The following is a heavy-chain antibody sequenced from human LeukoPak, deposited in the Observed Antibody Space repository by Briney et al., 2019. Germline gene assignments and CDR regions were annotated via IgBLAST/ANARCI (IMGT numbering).Heavy chain of an antibody. D-gene: IGHD3-22*01. CDR2: ISYDGNNE. CDR3: ARGRNLVAISGYFDY. CDR1: GFTFSNYA. J-gene: IGHJ4*02. V-gene: IGHV3-30-3*01. Sequence: GGSLRLSCAASGFTFSNYAMHWVRQAPGKGLEWVTTISYDGNNEYYADSVKGRFTISRDNSKNTLYLQVNSLRAEDTAVYYCARGRNLVAISGYFDYWGQGTLVTVSS.